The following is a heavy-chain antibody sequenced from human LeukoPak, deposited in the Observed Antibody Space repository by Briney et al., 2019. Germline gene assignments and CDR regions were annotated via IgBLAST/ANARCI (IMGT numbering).Heavy chain of an antibody. J-gene: IGHJ4*02. V-gene: IGHV4-34*01. Sequence: PSETLSLTCAVYGGSFSGYYWTWIRQPPGEGLEWIGEIYHSGGTNYNPSLKSRVTISVDTSKNQFSLNLSSVTAADTAMYYCAREFSGTSIAARVFDSWGQGTLVTVSS. CDR1: GGSFSGYY. CDR3: AREFSGTSIAARVFDS. D-gene: IGHD6-6*01. CDR2: IYHSGGT.